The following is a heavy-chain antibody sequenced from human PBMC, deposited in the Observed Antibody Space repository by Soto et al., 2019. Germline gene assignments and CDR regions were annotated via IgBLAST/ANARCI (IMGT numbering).Heavy chain of an antibody. CDR3: ARDGMTTGDT. CDR1: GVSVTSYT. D-gene: IGHD2-21*02. J-gene: IGHJ4*02. CDR2: VFSSVSA. Sequence: SETRSLTCIVSGVSVTSYTWSWVRQPANKGLEWIGRVFSSVSATYNPSLKSRVSISMDTAENRISLKLDSVTAADAGVYFCARDGMTTGDTWGPGTLVTVSS. V-gene: IGHV4-4*07.